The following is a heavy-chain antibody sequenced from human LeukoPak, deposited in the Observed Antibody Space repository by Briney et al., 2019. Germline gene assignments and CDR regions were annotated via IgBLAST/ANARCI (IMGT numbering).Heavy chain of an antibody. CDR2: INHSGST. D-gene: IGHD6-19*01. V-gene: IGHV4-34*01. J-gene: IGHJ4*02. CDR3: ARVGGRINSGWYFPYFDY. CDR1: GGSFSGYY. Sequence: PSETLSLTCAVYGGSFSGYYWSWIRQPPGKGLEWIGEINHSGSTNYNPSLKSRVTISVDTSKNQFSLKLSSVTAADTAVYYCARVGGRINSGWYFPYFDYWGQGTLVTVSS.